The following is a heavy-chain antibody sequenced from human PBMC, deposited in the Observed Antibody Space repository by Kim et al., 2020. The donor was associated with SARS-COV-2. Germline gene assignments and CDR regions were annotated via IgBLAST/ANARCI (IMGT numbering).Heavy chain of an antibody. J-gene: IGHJ3*02. CDR2: TYYRSKWYN. CDR3: ARGSGSGYYSLDAFDI. V-gene: IGHV6-1*01. CDR1: GDSVSSNSAA. D-gene: IGHD3-22*01. Sequence: SQTLSLTCAISGDSVSSNSAAWNWIRQSPSRGLEWLGRTYYRSKWYNDYAVSVKSRKTINPDTSKNQFSLQLNSVTPEDTAVYYCARGSGSGYYSLDAFDIWGQGTMVTVSS.